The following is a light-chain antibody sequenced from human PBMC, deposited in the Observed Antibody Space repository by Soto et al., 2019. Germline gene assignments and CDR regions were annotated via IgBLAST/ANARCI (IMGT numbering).Light chain of an antibody. J-gene: IGLJ2*01. Sequence: QSVLTQPASVSGSPGQSITISCTGTSSDVGGYNYVSWYPQHPGQAPKLMIYEVSNRPSGVSNRFSGSKSDNTASLTISGLQTEDEADYYCTSYTTASPPLFGGGTKLAVL. CDR3: TSYTTASPPL. V-gene: IGLV2-14*01. CDR1: SSDVGGYNY. CDR2: EVS.